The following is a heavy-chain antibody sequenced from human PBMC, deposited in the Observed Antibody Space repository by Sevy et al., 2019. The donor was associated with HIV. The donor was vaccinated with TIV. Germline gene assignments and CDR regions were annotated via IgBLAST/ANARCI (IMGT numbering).Heavy chain of an antibody. CDR1: GYNFNNYD. CDR2: MNPKSGNT. J-gene: IGHJ5*02. CDR3: AGGIGSNSWNDWRWFDP. V-gene: IGHV1-8*03. Sequence: ASVKVSCKASGYNFNNYDINWVRQANGQGLEWMGWMNPKSGNTVYGRKFQGRVTFTRNTSTNTAYMESTSLRSDDTAVYFCAGGIGSNSWNDWRWFDPWGQGTLVTVSS. D-gene: IGHD1-1*01.